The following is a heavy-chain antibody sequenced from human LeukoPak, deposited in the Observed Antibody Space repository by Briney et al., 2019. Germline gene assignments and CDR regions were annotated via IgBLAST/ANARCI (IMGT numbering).Heavy chain of an antibody. CDR2: IIPIFGTA. D-gene: IGHD6-13*01. J-gene: IGHJ5*02. CDR1: GGTFSSYA. V-gene: IGHV1-69*13. Sequence: SVKVSCKASGGTFSSYAISWVRQAPGQGLEWMGGIIPIFGTANYAQKFQGRVTITADESTSTAYMELSSLRSEDTAAYYCASAQSIAAAGNLNWFDPWGQGTLVTVSS. CDR3: ASAQSIAAAGNLNWFDP.